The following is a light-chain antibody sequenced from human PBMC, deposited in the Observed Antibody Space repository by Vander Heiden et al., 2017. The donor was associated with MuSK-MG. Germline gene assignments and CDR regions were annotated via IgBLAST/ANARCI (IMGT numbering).Light chain of an antibody. CDR2: LGS. V-gene: IGKV2-28*01. CDR3: MRTLETGQT. J-gene: IGKJ1*01. Sequence: DIVMTQSPLSLPVTPGEPASISCRSSQSLLHRNGYSYLDWYLQKPVQSPQFLIYLGSNRASGVPDRFSGSGSGTDFTLKISRVEAEDVGVYYCMRTLETGQTFGQGTKLEIK. CDR1: QSLLHRNGYSY.